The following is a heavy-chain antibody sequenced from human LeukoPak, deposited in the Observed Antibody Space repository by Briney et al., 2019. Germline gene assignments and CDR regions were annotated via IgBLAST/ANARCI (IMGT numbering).Heavy chain of an antibody. CDR1: GFTFSAYG. CDR3: AVEYNSSPYAFDI. CDR2: IWYDGSNK. D-gene: IGHD2/OR15-2a*01. Sequence: GGSLRLSCAASGFTFSAYGIHWVRQAPGKGLEWVAVIWYDGSNKYYADSVEGRLTISRDNSKNTLYLQMNSLRVEDTAVYYCAVEYNSSPYAFDIWGQGTKVTVSS. V-gene: IGHV3-33*01. J-gene: IGHJ3*02.